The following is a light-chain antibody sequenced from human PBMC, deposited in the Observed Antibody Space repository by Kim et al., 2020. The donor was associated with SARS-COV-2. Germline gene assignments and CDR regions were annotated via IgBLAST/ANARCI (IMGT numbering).Light chain of an antibody. J-gene: IGLJ3*02. CDR3: NSRDSSGNHWV. Sequence: SSELTQDPAVSVALGQTVRITCRGDSLRSYYASWYQQKPGQAPVLVIYGKNNRPSGIPDRFSGSSSGNTASLTITGARAEDEADYYCNSRDSSGNHWVFGGGTQLTVL. CDR1: SLRSYY. CDR2: GKN. V-gene: IGLV3-19*01.